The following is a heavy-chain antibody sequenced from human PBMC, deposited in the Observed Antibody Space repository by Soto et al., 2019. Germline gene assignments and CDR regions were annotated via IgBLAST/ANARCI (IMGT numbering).Heavy chain of an antibody. CDR3: VMGQRFFYLLDL. Sequence: PSDTLSLTCATAAGATCSHYWTWLRQPAGNGLEWFGRIYVSGSTKYNPSLQSRVTMSLDTSKNQFSLRLESVPAADTAVYYCVMGQRFFYLLDLLGQGTLVTGSS. V-gene: IGHV4-59*10. CDR1: AGATCSHY. D-gene: IGHD3-3*01. J-gene: IGHJ5*02. CDR2: IYVSGST.